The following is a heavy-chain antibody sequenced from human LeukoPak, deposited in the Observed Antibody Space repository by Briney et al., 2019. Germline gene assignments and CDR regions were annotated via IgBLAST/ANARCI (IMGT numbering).Heavy chain of an antibody. D-gene: IGHD6-13*01. CDR1: GGSISSGGYC. J-gene: IGHJ4*02. V-gene: IGHV4-31*03. CDR2: IYYSGST. Sequence: PSETLSLTCTVSGGSISSGGYCWSWIRQHPGKGLEWIGYIYYSGSTYYNPSLKSRVTISVDTSKNQFSLKLSSVTAADTAVYYCARGKYSSSRYIDYWGQGTLVTVSS. CDR3: ARGKYSSSRYIDY.